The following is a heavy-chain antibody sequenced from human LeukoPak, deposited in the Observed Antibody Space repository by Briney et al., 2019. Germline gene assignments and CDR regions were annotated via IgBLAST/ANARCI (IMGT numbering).Heavy chain of an antibody. V-gene: IGHV3-30*04. Sequence: GGSLRLSCAASGFTFQNYAMNWLRQTPDRGLFWVAAISGDGSATNYADSVKGRFTISRDNAKNSLYLQMNSLRAEDTAVYYCAREGRKSRGVDIVRKKETGYYYMDVWGKGTTVTVSS. D-gene: IGHD2-15*01. CDR1: GFTFQNYA. J-gene: IGHJ6*03. CDR2: ISGDGSAT. CDR3: AREGRKSRGVDIVRKKETGYYYMDV.